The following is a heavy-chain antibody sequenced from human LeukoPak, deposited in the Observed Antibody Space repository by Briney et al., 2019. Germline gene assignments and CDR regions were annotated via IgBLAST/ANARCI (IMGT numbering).Heavy chain of an antibody. V-gene: IGHV3-7*05. CDR3: ARGTNWAFDS. CDR2: IKQNGRET. D-gene: IGHD7-27*01. Sequence: GGSLRLSCAASGFTFRTFCMSWVRQPPGKGLQWMANIKQNGRETYYVGSVKGRFTISRDNAKNSLYLQMNSLRAEDTAVYYCARGTNWAFDSWGQGTLVTVS. J-gene: IGHJ4*02. CDR1: GFTFRTFC.